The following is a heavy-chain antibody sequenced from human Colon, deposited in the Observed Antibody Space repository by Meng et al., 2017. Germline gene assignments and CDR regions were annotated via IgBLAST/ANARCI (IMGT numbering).Heavy chain of an antibody. V-gene: IGHV4-38-2*01. CDR1: GYSISSGYY. Sequence: SETLSLTCAVSGYSISSGYYWGWIRQPPGKGLEWIGSIYHSGSTYYNPSLKSRVTISVDTSKNKFSRKLSSVTAEDTAVYYCARSTYYYDSSGYYEDWYFDLWGRGTLVTVSS. CDR2: IYHSGST. D-gene: IGHD3-22*01. J-gene: IGHJ2*01. CDR3: ARSTYYYDSSGYYEDWYFDL.